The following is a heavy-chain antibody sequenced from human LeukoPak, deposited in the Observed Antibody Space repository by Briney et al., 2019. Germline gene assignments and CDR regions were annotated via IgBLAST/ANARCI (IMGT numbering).Heavy chain of an antibody. Sequence: SETLSHTCTVSGGSISSSNCCWGWIRQPPGKGLEVIGSMYYSGSTYYNPSLKSRVTISVDTSKNQFSLKLGSVTAADTAVYHCARHGPPITSEYRPPYGAVDIWGQGTTVIVSS. CDR1: GGSISSSNCC. CDR3: ARHGPPITSEYRPPYGAVDI. J-gene: IGHJ3*02. D-gene: IGHD2/OR15-2a*01. CDR2: MYYSGST. V-gene: IGHV4-39*01.